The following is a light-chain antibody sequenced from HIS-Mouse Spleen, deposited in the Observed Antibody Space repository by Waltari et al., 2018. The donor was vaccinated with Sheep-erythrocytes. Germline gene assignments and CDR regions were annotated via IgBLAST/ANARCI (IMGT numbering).Light chain of an antibody. CDR3: QQYYSYPPYT. CDR2: AAS. CDR1: QGISSY. V-gene: IGKV1-8*01. J-gene: IGKJ2*01. Sequence: AIRMTQSPFSLSASTGDRVTITCRASQGISSYLAWYQQKPGKAPKHLIYAASTLQSRVPSRFSSSESATDFTLPISCLQSEDFATYYCQQYYSYPPYTFGQGTKLEIK.